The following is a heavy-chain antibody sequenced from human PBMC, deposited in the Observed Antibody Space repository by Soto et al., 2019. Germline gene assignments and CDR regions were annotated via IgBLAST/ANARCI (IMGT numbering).Heavy chain of an antibody. CDR2: ISGSGGST. V-gene: IGHV3-23*01. D-gene: IGHD5-18*01. CDR3: AKTPPEGYSYGFYLYWFDP. J-gene: IGHJ5*02. Sequence: HPGGFLRLSCAASGFTFSSYAMGWVRQAPGKGLEWVSAISGSGGSTYYADSVKGRFTISRDNSKNTLYLQMNSLRAEDTAVYYCAKTPPEGYSYGFYLYWFDPWGQGTLVTVSS. CDR1: GFTFSSYA.